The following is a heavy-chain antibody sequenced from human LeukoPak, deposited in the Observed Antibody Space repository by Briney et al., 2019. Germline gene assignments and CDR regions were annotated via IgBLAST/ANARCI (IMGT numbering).Heavy chain of an antibody. CDR2: INHSGST. CDR3: ARLEYYDILTGYYEGFDY. V-gene: IGHV4-34*01. J-gene: IGHJ4*02. D-gene: IGHD3-9*01. Sequence: SETLSLTCAVYGGSFSGYYWSWIRQPPGKGLEWIGEINHSGSTNYNPSLKSRVTISVDTSKNQFSLKLSSVTAADTAVYYCARLEYYDILTGYYEGFDYWGQGTLVTVSS. CDR1: GGSFSGYY.